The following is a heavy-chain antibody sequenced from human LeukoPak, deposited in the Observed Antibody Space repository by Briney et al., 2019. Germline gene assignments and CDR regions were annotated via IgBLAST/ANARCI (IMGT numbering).Heavy chain of an antibody. Sequence: GGSLRLSCGASGFTFSSYAMSWVRQAPGKGLEWVSGISGSDGYTYYADSVKGRFTISRDNAKNSLYLQMNSLRAEDTALYHCARTGYSSSWNRGGYYFDYWGQGTLVTVSS. CDR2: ISGSDGYT. V-gene: IGHV3-23*01. CDR1: GFTFSSYA. D-gene: IGHD6-13*01. CDR3: ARTGYSSSWNRGGYYFDY. J-gene: IGHJ4*02.